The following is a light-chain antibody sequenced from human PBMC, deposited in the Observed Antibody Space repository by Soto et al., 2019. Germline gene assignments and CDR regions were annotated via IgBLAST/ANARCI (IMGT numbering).Light chain of an antibody. CDR1: SSDVGGYDH. Sequence: QSVLTQPASVSGSPGQSFTISCTGTSSDVGGYDHVSWYQQHPGKAPKLIIYDVSIRPSGVSNRFSGSKSGNTASLAVSGLQAEDEADYYCSSYTSKDTLVFGGGTKVTVL. V-gene: IGLV2-14*03. CDR2: DVS. J-gene: IGLJ3*02. CDR3: SSYTSKDTLV.